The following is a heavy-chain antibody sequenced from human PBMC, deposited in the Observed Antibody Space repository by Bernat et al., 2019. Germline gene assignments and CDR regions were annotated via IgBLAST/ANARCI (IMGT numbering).Heavy chain of an antibody. D-gene: IGHD1-26*01. Sequence: QLQLQESGPGLVKPSDTLSLTCTVSGGSISSSSYYWGWIRQPPGKGLEWIGSNYYSGRTYYKPSLKSRVTISVDRSKSQFSLKLGPVIEADTAVYTCARDLSVGATLYYFAYWGQGTLVTVSS. V-gene: IGHV4-39*02. CDR1: GGSISSSSYY. J-gene: IGHJ4*02. CDR3: ARDLSVGATLYYFAY. CDR2: NYYSGRT.